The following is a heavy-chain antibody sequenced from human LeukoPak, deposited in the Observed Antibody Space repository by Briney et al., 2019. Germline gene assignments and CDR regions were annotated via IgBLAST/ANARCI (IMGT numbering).Heavy chain of an antibody. CDR3: AREGDYDFWSGLYYYMDV. J-gene: IGHJ6*03. CDR2: IYHSGST. D-gene: IGHD3-3*01. Sequence: SETLSLTCTVSGGSISSYYWGWIRQPPGKGLEWIGSIYHSGSTYYNPSLKSRVTISVDTSKNQFSLKLSSVTAADTAVYYCAREGDYDFWSGLYYYMDVWGKGTTVTVSS. V-gene: IGHV4-38-2*02. CDR1: GGSISSYY.